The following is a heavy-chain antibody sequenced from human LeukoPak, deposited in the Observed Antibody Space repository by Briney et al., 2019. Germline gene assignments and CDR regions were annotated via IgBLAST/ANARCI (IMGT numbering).Heavy chain of an antibody. Sequence: ASVKVSCKTSGYGFTDYYMHWVRQAPGQGLEWMGWMNPNSGNTGYAQKFQGRVTMTRNTSISTAYMELSSLRSEDTAVYYCARFIHLAADNYYYYYMDVWGKGTTVTISS. D-gene: IGHD2-15*01. CDR1: GYGFTDYY. CDR3: ARFIHLAADNYYYYYMDV. CDR2: MNPNSGNT. V-gene: IGHV1-8*02. J-gene: IGHJ6*03.